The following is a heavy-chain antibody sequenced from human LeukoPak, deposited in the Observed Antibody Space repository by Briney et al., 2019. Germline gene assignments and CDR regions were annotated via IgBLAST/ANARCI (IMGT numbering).Heavy chain of an antibody. V-gene: IGHV4-39*07. CDR3: ARVSYYYDSSGYSVFLTYFDL. D-gene: IGHD3-22*01. CDR2: IYHSGST. Sequence: SETLSLTCTVSGGSISSSSYYWGWIRQPPGKGLEWIGSIYHSGSTYYNPSLKSRVTISVDTSKNQFSLKLSSVTAADTAVYYCARVSYYYDSSGYSVFLTYFDLWGRGTLVTVSS. J-gene: IGHJ2*01. CDR1: GGSISSSSYY.